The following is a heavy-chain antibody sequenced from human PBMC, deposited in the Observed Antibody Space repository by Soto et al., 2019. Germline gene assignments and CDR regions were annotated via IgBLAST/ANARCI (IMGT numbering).Heavy chain of an antibody. CDR3: ARTTYSSSWTFDY. CDR1: GASISSGGYY. Sequence: QVQLQESGPGLVMPSQTLSLTCTVSGASISSGGYYWSWIRQHPGKGLEWIGYIYYSGSTYYNPSLKSRVXXSXDXXKNQFSLKLSSVTAADTAVYYCARTTYSSSWTFDYWGQGTLVTVSS. D-gene: IGHD6-13*01. J-gene: IGHJ4*02. V-gene: IGHV4-31*03. CDR2: IYYSGST.